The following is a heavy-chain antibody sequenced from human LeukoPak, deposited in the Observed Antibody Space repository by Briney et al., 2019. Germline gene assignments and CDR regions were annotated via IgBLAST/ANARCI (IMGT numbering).Heavy chain of an antibody. CDR1: GFTFSSYA. D-gene: IGHD2-15*01. Sequence: GRSLRLSCAASGFTFSSYAMHWVRQAPGKGLEWVAVISYDGSNKYYADSVKGRFTISRDNSKNTLYLQMNSLRAEDTAVYYCARAYCSGGSCYPFDYWGQGTLVTVSS. CDR3: ARAYCSGGSCYPFDY. J-gene: IGHJ4*02. CDR2: ISYDGSNK. V-gene: IGHV3-30-3*01.